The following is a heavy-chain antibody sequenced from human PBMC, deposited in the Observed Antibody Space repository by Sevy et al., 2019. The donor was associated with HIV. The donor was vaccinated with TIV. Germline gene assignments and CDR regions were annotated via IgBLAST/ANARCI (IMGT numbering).Heavy chain of an antibody. Sequence: ASVKVSCKASGYTFTGQYIHWVRQAPGQGLEWMGWINPNSGETKYAQEFKGRVTMTSDTSISTAYMELSGLKSDGTAVYYCSRDRRLRGYSYGCFDYWGQGTLVTVSS. CDR2: INPNSGET. J-gene: IGHJ4*02. CDR3: SRDRRLRGYSYGCFDY. V-gene: IGHV1-2*02. CDR1: GYTFTGQY. D-gene: IGHD5-18*01.